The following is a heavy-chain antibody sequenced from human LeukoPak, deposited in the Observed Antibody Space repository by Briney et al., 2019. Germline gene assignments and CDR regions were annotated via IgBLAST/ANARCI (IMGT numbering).Heavy chain of an antibody. CDR1: GFTFSTHG. V-gene: IGHV3-30*02. Sequence: GGSLRLSCAASGFTFSTHGMHWVRQAPGKGLEWVAFMRNDGSNKYYADSVRGRFTISRDNSKNTQYLQMNSLRAEDTAVYYCAKANTGGGSNNLGYFHHWGQGTLVTVSS. CDR2: MRNDGSNK. CDR3: AKANTGGGSNNLGYFHH. D-gene: IGHD3-16*01. J-gene: IGHJ1*01.